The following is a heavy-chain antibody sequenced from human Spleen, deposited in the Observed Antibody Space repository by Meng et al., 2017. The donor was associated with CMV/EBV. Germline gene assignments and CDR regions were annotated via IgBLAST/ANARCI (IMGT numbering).Heavy chain of an antibody. CDR2: INHSGST. Sequence: GLLQRWVAGLLKPSGTLSLTGAVYGGSFSGYYWSWIRQPPGKGLEWIGEINHSGSTNYNPSLKSRVTISVDTSKNQFSLKLSSVTAADTAVYYCARGSSVAGTWYFDYWGQGTLVTVSS. V-gene: IGHV4-34*01. J-gene: IGHJ4*02. CDR1: GGSFSGYY. CDR3: ARGSSVAGTWYFDY. D-gene: IGHD6-19*01.